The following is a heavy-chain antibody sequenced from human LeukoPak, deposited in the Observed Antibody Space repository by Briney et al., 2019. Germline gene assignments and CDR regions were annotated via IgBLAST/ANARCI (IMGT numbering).Heavy chain of an antibody. CDR1: GYSFTSHW. J-gene: IGHJ5*02. CDR3: ARGSSIAAAGELNWFDP. V-gene: IGHV5-51*01. Sequence: GESLKISCKGPGYSFTSHWIGWVRQMPGKGLEWMGIIYRGDSDTRYSPSFQGQVTISADKSISTAYLQWSSLKASGTAMYYCARGSSIAAAGELNWFDPWGQGTLVTVSS. D-gene: IGHD6-13*01. CDR2: IYRGDSDT.